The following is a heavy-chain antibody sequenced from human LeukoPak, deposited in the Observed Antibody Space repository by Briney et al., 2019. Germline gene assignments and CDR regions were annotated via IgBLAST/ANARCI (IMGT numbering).Heavy chain of an antibody. Sequence: ASVKVSCKVSGYTLTELSMHWVRQAPGKGLEWMGGFDPKDGETIYAQKFQGRVTMTEDTSTDTAYMELSSLRSEDTAVYYCATDLAGITMVRGVMDVWGQGTTVTVSS. CDR3: ATDLAGITMVRGVMDV. CDR2: FDPKDGET. CDR1: GYTLTELS. J-gene: IGHJ6*02. V-gene: IGHV1-24*01. D-gene: IGHD3-10*01.